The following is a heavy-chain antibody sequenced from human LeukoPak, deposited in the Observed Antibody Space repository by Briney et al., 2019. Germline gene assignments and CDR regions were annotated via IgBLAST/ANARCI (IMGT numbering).Heavy chain of an antibody. CDR3: AKDLRRGSGSRY. V-gene: IGHV3-23*01. CDR2: IYENGGTT. CDR1: GFTFRSHA. J-gene: IGHJ4*02. Sequence: PGGSLRLSCVGSGFTFRSHAMSWVRQAPEKGLEFVSGIYENGGTTYYADSVKGRFTISRDNSKNTLYLQMNSLRAEDTAVYYCAKDLRRGSGSRYWGQGTLVTVSS. D-gene: IGHD3-10*01.